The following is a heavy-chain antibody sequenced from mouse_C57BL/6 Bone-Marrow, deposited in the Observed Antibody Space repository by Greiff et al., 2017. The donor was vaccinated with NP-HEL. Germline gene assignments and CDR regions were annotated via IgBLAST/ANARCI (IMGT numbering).Heavy chain of an antibody. D-gene: IGHD1-1*01. V-gene: IGHV7-3*01. CDR3: ARSFTTVVATDY. J-gene: IGHJ2*01. CDR2: IRNKANGYTT. Sequence: EVKLMESGGGLVQPGGSLSLSCAASGFTFTDYYMSWVRQPPGKALEWLGFIRNKANGYTTAYSASVRGRFTISRDNSQSILYLQMNALRAEDSATYYCARSFTTVVATDYWGQGTTLTVSS. CDR1: GFTFTDYY.